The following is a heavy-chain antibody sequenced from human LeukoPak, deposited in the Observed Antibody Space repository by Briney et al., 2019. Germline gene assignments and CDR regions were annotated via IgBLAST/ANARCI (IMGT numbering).Heavy chain of an antibody. D-gene: IGHD3-10*01. CDR1: GGTFSSYA. Sequence: ASVKVSCKASGGTFSSYAISWVRQAPGQGLEWMGGIIPIFGTANYAQKFQGRVTITADESTSTAYMELSSLRSEDTAVYYCARVGGEKRMVRGVIITLGWFDPWGQGTLVTASS. V-gene: IGHV1-69*13. CDR2: IIPIFGTA. CDR3: ARVGGEKRMVRGVIITLGWFDP. J-gene: IGHJ5*02.